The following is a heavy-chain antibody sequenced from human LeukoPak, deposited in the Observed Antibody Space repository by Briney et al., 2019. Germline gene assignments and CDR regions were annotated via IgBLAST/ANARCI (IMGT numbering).Heavy chain of an antibody. CDR3: ARAQWDTSGYYSFDY. CDR1: GFTLDDYG. J-gene: IGHJ4*02. Sequence: GGSLRLSCAASGFTLDDYGMSWVRQAPGRGLEWVSVINWNGGRTGYADSVKGRFTTSRDNAKNSLYLQMNSLRAEDTALYYCARAQWDTSGYYSFDYWGQGTLVTVSS. D-gene: IGHD3-22*01. V-gene: IGHV3-20*04. CDR2: INWNGGRT.